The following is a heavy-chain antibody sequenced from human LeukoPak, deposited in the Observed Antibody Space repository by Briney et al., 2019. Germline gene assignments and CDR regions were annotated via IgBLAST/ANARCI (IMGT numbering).Heavy chain of an antibody. Sequence: SETLSLTCTVSGGSISSGSYYWGRIRQPPGKGLEWIGSIYYSGSTYYNPSLKSRVTISVDTSKNQFSLKLSSVTAADTAVYYCASRRGSYDFVDYWGQGTLVTVSS. J-gene: IGHJ4*02. V-gene: IGHV4-39*01. D-gene: IGHD1-26*01. CDR1: GGSISSGSYY. CDR2: IYYSGST. CDR3: ASRRGSYDFVDY.